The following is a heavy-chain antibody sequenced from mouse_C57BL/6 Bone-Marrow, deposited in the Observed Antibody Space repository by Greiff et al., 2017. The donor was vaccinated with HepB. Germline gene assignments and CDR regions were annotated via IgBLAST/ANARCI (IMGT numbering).Heavy chain of an antibody. CDR2: IHPSDSDT. Sequence: QVQLQQPGAELVKPGASVKVSCKASGYTFTSYWMHWVKQRPGQGLEWIGRIHPSDSDTNYNQKFKGKATLTVDKSSSTAYMPLSSLTSEDSAVYFCARRAGYYAMDYWGQGTSVTVSS. V-gene: IGHV1-74*01. D-gene: IGHD3-3*01. CDR3: ARRAGYYAMDY. J-gene: IGHJ4*01. CDR1: GYTFTSYW.